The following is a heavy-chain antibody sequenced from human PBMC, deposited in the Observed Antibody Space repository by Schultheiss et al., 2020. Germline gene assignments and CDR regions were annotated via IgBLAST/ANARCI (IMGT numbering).Heavy chain of an antibody. Sequence: GGSLRLSCAASGFTFDDYGMSWVRQAPGKGLEWVSGINWNGGSTGYADSVKGRFTISRDNAKNSLYLQMNSLRAEDTAVYYCASWGGSYPLDYWGQGTLVTVSS. CDR3: ASWGGSYPLDY. CDR2: INWNGGST. J-gene: IGHJ4*02. V-gene: IGHV3-20*04. D-gene: IGHD1-26*01. CDR1: GFTFDDYG.